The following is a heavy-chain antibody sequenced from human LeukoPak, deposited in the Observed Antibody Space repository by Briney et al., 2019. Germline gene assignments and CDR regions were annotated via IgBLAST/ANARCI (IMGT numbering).Heavy chain of an antibody. CDR3: ARDRYYDILTGVDAFDI. V-gene: IGHV3-48*01. J-gene: IGHJ3*02. Sequence: PGGSLRLSCAASGFTFSSYSMNWVRQAPGKGLEWVSYISSSSSTIYYADSVKGRFTISRDNAKNSLYLQMNSLRAEDTAVYYCARDRYYDILTGVDAFDIWGQGTMVTVSS. CDR1: GFTFSSYS. CDR2: ISSSSSTI. D-gene: IGHD3-9*01.